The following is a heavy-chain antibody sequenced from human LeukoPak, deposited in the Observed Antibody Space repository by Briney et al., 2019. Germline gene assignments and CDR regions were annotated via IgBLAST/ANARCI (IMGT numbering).Heavy chain of an antibody. CDR3: ARSKDVGSSSSPADY. CDR2: ISYDGSNK. D-gene: IGHD6-6*01. Sequence: GGSLRLSCAASGFTFSDYTMQWVRQAPGKGLEWVAVISYDGSNKYYADSVKGRFTISRDNSKNTLYLQMNSLRAEDTAVYYCARSKDVGSSSSPADYWGQGTLVTVSS. V-gene: IGHV3-30*01. J-gene: IGHJ4*02. CDR1: GFTFSDYT.